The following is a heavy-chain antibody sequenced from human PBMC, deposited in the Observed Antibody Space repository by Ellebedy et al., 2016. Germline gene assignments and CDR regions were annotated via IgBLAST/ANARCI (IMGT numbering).Heavy chain of an antibody. CDR2: IIPILGIA. J-gene: IGHJ4*02. D-gene: IGHD5-24*01. CDR1: GGTFSRYA. V-gene: IGHV1-69*04. Sequence: ASVKVSCKASGGTFSRYAISWVRQAPGQGLEWMGRIIPILGIANYAQKLQGRVTMTTDTSTSTAYMELRSLRSDDTAVYYCAIEMATVIDYWGQGTLVTVSS. CDR3: AIEMATVIDY.